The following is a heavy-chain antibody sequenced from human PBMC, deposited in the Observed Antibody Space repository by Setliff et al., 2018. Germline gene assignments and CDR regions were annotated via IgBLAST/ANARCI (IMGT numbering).Heavy chain of an antibody. CDR1: GGSVRGYY. V-gene: IGHV4-59*08. CDR3: ARLPPLHTPMALTFDY. CDR2: MYYSGDT. Sequence: PSETLSLTCTVSGGSVRGYYWSWIRQPPGKGLEWIGYMYYSGDTSYNPSLKSRVTISVDTSKNQFSLELRSVTAADTAVYYCARLPPLHTPMALTFDYWGQGILVTVSS. D-gene: IGHD5-18*01. J-gene: IGHJ4*02.